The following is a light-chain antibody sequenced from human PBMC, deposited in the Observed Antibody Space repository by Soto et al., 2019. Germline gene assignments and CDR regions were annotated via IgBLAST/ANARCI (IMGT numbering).Light chain of an antibody. Sequence: QSALTQPASVSGSPGQSIAISCTGTFSDVGGYDYVSWYQQHPDKAPKLMIYEVTKRPSGVSNRFSGSKSGNTASLTISGIQPEDEADYYCSSHTRGSTRVFGSGTKLTVL. V-gene: IGLV2-14*01. CDR3: SSHTRGSTRV. CDR2: EVT. J-gene: IGLJ1*01. CDR1: FSDVGGYDY.